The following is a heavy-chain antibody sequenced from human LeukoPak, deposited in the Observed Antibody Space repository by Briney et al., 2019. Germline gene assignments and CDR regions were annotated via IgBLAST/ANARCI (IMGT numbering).Heavy chain of an antibody. CDR2: IYYSGST. D-gene: IGHD3-10*01. V-gene: IGHV4-59*01. J-gene: IGHJ5*02. Sequence: PSETLSLTCTVSSGSISSYYWSWIRQPPGKGLEWIGYIYYSGSTNYNPSLKSRVTISVDTSKNQFSLKLSSVTAADTAVYYCARGIFRGVHNWFDPWGQGTLVTVSS. CDR3: ARGIFRGVHNWFDP. CDR1: SGSISSYY.